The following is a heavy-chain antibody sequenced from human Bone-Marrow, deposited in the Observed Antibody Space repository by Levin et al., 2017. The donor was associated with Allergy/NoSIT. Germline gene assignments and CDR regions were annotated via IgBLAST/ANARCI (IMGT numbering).Heavy chain of an antibody. CDR2: IYSGGST. V-gene: IGHV3-53*01. J-gene: IGHJ4*02. Sequence: LSLPCAASGFTVSSTYMTWVRQAPGKGLEWVSVIYSGGSTYYADSVKGRFTISRDNSKNTLYLQMNSLRAEDTAVYYCARGLSPQYQPLRYWGQGTLVIVSS. D-gene: IGHD2-2*01. CDR3: ARGLSPQYQPLRY. CDR1: GFTVSSTY.